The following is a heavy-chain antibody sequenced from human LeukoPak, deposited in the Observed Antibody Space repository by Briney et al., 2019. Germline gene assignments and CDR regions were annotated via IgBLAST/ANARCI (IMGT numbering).Heavy chain of an antibody. D-gene: IGHD2-15*01. CDR3: ARAPSTWDCSGGSCYSDY. J-gene: IGHJ4*02. Sequence: GGSLRLSCAASGFTFSSYSMNWVRQAPGKGLEWVSSISSSSSYIYYADSVKGRFTISRDNAKNSLYLQMNSLRAEDTAVYYCARAPSTWDCSGGSCYSDYWGQGTLVTVSS. CDR1: GFTFSSYS. V-gene: IGHV3-21*01. CDR2: ISSSSSYI.